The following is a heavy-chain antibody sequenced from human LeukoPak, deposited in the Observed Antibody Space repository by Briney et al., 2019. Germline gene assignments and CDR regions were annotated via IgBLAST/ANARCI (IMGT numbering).Heavy chain of an antibody. CDR3: ASYRYYYGSGSSYYYGMDV. CDR2: IIPIFGTA. J-gene: IGHJ6*02. Sequence: SVKVSCKASGGTFSTYAISWVRQAPGQGLEWMGGIIPIFGTANYAQKFQGRVTITADESTSTAYMELSSLRSEDTAVYYCASYRYYYGSGSSYYYGMDVWGQGTTVTVSS. CDR1: GGTFSTYA. D-gene: IGHD3-10*01. V-gene: IGHV1-69*13.